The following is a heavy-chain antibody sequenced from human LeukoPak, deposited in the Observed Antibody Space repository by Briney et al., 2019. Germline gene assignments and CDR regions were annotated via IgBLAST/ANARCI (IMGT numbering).Heavy chain of an antibody. Sequence: ASVKVSCKASGGTFSSYAISWVRQAPGQGLEWMGGIIPIFGTANYAQKFQGRVTITADESTGTAYMELSSLRSEDTAVYYCARDDGFKYYYGSSYYYYGMDVWGQGTTVTVSS. CDR3: ARDDGFKYYYGSSYYYYGMDV. D-gene: IGHD3-10*01. V-gene: IGHV1-69*13. J-gene: IGHJ6*02. CDR2: IIPIFGTA. CDR1: GGTFSSYA.